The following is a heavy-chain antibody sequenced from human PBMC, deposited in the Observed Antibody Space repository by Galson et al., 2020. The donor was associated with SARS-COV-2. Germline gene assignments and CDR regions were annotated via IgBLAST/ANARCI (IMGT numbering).Heavy chain of an antibody. J-gene: IGHJ6*02. D-gene: IGHD6-13*01. CDR3: ARARVRAAAGRLNYYYYGVDV. CDR2: INPDSGGT. Sequence: ASAKVSCNASGYTFTGYYIHWVRQAPGQGLEWMGWINPDSGGTKYAQKFQGRVSMTRDTSISTGYMELSRLRSDDTAVYYCARARVRAAAGRLNYYYYGVDVWGQGTTVTVSS. CDR1: GYTFTGYY. V-gene: IGHV1-2*02.